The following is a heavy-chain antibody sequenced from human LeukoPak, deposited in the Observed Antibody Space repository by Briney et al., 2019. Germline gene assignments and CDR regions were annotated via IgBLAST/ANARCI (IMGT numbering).Heavy chain of an antibody. Sequence: PGGSLRLSCAASGFTFSSYSMNWVRQAPGKGLEWVSYISSSSSTIYYADSVKGRFTISRDNAKSSLYLQMNSLRAEDTAVYYCARERGYDFWSGYYSRAPNAFDIWGQGTMVTVSS. CDR1: GFTFSSYS. CDR2: ISSSSSTI. CDR3: ARERGYDFWSGYYSRAPNAFDI. V-gene: IGHV3-48*01. D-gene: IGHD3-3*01. J-gene: IGHJ3*02.